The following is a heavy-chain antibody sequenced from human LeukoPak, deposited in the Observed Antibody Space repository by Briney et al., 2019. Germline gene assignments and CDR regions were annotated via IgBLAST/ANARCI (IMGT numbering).Heavy chain of an antibody. V-gene: IGHV4-59*12. D-gene: IGHD3-3*01. CDR3: ARILRFLEWL. CDR1: GGSLSSYY. J-gene: IGHJ4*02. CDR2: IYYSGST. Sequence: SETLSLTCTVSGGSLSSYYWSWIRQPPGKGLEWIGYIYYSGSTNYNPSLKSRVTISVDRSKNQFSLKLSSVTAADTAVYYCARILRFLEWLWGQGTLVTVSS.